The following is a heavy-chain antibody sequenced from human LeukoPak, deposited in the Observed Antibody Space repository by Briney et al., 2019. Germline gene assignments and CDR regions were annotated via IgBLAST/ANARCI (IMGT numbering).Heavy chain of an antibody. CDR1: GYTFTSYC. D-gene: IGHD3-3*01. CDR2: INPSGGST. V-gene: IGHV1-46*01. J-gene: IGHJ4*02. CDR3: ARAGVVMGVDY. Sequence: SVKVSCKASGYTFTSYCMHWVRQAPGQGLEWMGIINPSGGSTSYAQKFQGRVTMTRDTSTSTVYMELSSLRSEDTAVYYCARAGVVMGVDYWGQGTLVTVSS.